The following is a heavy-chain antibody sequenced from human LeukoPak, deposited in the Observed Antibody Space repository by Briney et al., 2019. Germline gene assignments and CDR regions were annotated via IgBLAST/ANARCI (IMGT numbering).Heavy chain of an antibody. CDR1: GDSISSGGYF. CDR2: IYNSGST. V-gene: IGHV4-31*03. CDR3: ARGVEFGDYVDY. D-gene: IGHD3-10*01. Sequence: SETLSLTCTVSGDSISSGGYFWNWIRQHPVKGLEWIGNIYNSGSTDYNPSLISRLTISLDTSKNQFSLRLSSVTAADTAVYYCARGVEFGDYVDYWGQETLVTVSS. J-gene: IGHJ4*02.